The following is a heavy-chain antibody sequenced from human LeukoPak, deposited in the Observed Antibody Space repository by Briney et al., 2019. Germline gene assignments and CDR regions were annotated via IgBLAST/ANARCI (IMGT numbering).Heavy chain of an antibody. D-gene: IGHD6-13*01. CDR2: IYPGDSAN. CDR3: ATSYSSNWYYYFDY. V-gene: IGHV5-51*01. CDR1: GYSFTNYW. J-gene: IGHJ4*02. Sequence: GESLKISCKGSGYSFTNYWIGWVRQMPGKGLEWMGVIYPGDSANRYSPSFQGQVTISADKSISTAYLQWSSLKASDTAMYYCATSYSSNWYYYFDYWGQGTLVTVSS.